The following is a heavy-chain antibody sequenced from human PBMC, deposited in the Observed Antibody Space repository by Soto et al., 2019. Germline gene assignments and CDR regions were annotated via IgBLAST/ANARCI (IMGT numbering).Heavy chain of an antibody. Sequence: ASVKVSCKASGYTFTSYGISWVRQAPGQGLEWMGWISAYNGNTNYAQKLQGRVTMTTDTSTSTAYMELRSLRSDDTAVYYCARGARANFWSVYYPFFFTYGGRGPLVTFSS. CDR1: GYTFTSYG. CDR3: ARGARANFWSVYYPFFFTY. CDR2: ISAYNGNT. D-gene: IGHD3-3*01. V-gene: IGHV1-18*01. J-gene: IGHJ4*02.